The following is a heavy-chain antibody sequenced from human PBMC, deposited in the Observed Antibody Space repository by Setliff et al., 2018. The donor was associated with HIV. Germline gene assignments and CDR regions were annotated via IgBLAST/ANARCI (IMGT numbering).Heavy chain of an antibody. CDR3: AKHFSNYDFWSGYSSAAYFQE. D-gene: IGHD3-3*01. CDR1: GGSISSGIYY. J-gene: IGHJ1*01. Sequence: SETLSLTCTVSGGSISSGIYYWSWIRQPAGQGLEWIGHIYTSGSTNYSPSVKSRVTISVDTSKNRFFLRLSSVTAADTAVYYCAKHFSNYDFWSGYSSAAYFQEWGQGTLVTVS. V-gene: IGHV4-61*09. CDR2: IYTSGST.